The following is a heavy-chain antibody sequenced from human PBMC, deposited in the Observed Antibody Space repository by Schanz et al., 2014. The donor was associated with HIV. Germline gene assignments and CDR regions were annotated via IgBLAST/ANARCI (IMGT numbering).Heavy chain of an antibody. CDR1: GFTFSAYW. CDR2: IKGDGSVT. CDR3: ANEEVPNDY. V-gene: IGHV3-7*03. J-gene: IGHJ4*02. Sequence: EVQLVESGGGLVQPGGSLRLSCVASGFTFSAYWMTWVRQAPGGGLEWLANIKGDGSVTAEVDSVKGRFTISRDNSKNTLYLQMSSLRVEDTAVYYCANEEVPNDYWGQGTLVTVSS.